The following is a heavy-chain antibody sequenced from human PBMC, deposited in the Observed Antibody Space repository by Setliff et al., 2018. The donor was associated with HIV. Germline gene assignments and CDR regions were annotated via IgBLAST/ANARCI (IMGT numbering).Heavy chain of an antibody. CDR1: GYTFTSYG. V-gene: IGHV1-18*01. J-gene: IGHJ4*02. D-gene: IGHD2-2*01. CDR2: ISAYNGNT. Sequence: ASVKVSCKASGYTFTSYGISWVRQAPGQGLEWMGWISAYNGNTNYAQKLQGRVTMTTDTSTSTAYMELRNLRSDDTAVYYCARGPPIVVVPAALLTFDYWGQGTLVTVSS. CDR3: ARGPPIVVVPAALLTFDY.